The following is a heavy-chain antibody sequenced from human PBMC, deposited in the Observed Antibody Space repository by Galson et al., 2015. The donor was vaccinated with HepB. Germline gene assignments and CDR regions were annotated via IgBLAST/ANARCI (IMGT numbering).Heavy chain of an antibody. Sequence: SLRLSCAASGFTFSSYGMHWVRQAPGKGLEWVAVISYDGSNKYYADSVKGRFTISRDNSKNTLYLQMNSLRAEDTAAYYCAKDYTSGYYDSSGYYWDAFDIWGQGTMVTVSS. CDR1: GFTFSSYG. CDR3: AKDYTSGYYDSSGYYWDAFDI. J-gene: IGHJ3*02. D-gene: IGHD3-22*01. V-gene: IGHV3-30*18. CDR2: ISYDGSNK.